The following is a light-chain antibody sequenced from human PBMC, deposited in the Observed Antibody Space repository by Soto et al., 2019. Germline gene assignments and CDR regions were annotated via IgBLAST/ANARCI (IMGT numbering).Light chain of an antibody. Sequence: QSALTQPASVSGSPGQSITISCTGTSSDVGAFNYVSWYLQYPGKAPKLMIYEVGNRPSGVSNRFSGSKSGNTASLTISGAPGGERADYYCCSYASGSIYVFGTGTKLTVL. V-gene: IGLV2-14*01. CDR1: SSDVGAFNY. CDR3: CSYASGSIYV. J-gene: IGLJ1*01. CDR2: EVG.